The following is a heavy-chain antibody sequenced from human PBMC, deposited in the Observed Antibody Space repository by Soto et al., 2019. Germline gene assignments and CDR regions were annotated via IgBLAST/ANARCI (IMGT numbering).Heavy chain of an antibody. CDR3: AVYDYGVSALAH. D-gene: IGHD4-17*01. V-gene: IGHV3-7*03. Sequence: EVQLVESGGGLVQPGGSLRLSCAVSGFSFSSQWMSWVRQAPGKGLEWVANIKLDGSEEYYVDSVKGRFTISRDSARRSLFLQMNSLRADDTAVYYCAVYDYGVSALAHWGQGALVTVSS. J-gene: IGHJ4*02. CDR2: IKLDGSEE. CDR1: GFSFSSQW.